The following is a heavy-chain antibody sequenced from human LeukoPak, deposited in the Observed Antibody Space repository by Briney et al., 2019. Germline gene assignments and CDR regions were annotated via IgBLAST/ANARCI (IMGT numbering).Heavy chain of an antibody. V-gene: IGHV4-38-2*01. D-gene: IGHD4-11*01. J-gene: IGHJ5*02. CDR2: FYHSGST. Sequence: SETLSLTCAVSAYSIGSGYYWGWIRQPPGKGLEWIGSFYHSGSTYYNPSLKSRVTISVDTSKNQFSLKLSSVTAADTAVYYCARHDFYSKYPHKWFDPWGQGTLVTVSS. CDR3: ARHDFYSKYPHKWFDP. CDR1: AYSIGSGYY.